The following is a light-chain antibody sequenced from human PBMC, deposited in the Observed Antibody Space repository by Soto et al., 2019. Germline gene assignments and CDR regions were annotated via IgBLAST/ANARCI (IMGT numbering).Light chain of an antibody. CDR1: QSISSW. J-gene: IGKJ1*01. V-gene: IGKV1-5*01. CDR2: DAS. CDR3: QQYNSYWT. Sequence: DIQMTQSPSTLSASVGDRVTITCRASQSISSWLAWYQQKPGKAPKLLIYDASSLESGVPSRFSGSGSGTECTLTISSLQHDDFATYYCQQYNSYWTFGQGTKVAIK.